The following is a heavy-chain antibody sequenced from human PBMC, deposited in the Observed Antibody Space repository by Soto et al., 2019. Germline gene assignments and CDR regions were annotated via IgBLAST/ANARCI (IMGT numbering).Heavy chain of an antibody. V-gene: IGHV4-59*01. J-gene: IGHJ5*02. CDR1: GGSISSYY. CDR3: ARGGPYCISTSCYLNWFDP. D-gene: IGHD2-2*01. CDR2: IYYSGST. Sequence: SETLSLTCTVSGGSISSYYWSWIRQPPGKGLEWIGYIYYSGSTNYNPSLKSRVTISVDTSKNQFSLKLSSVTAADTAVYYCARGGPYCISTSCYLNWFDPWGQGTLVTVSS.